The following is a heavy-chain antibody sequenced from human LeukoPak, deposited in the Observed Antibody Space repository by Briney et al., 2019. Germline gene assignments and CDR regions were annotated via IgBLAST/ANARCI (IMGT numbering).Heavy chain of an antibody. CDR2: IYYSGST. Sequence: PSETLSLTCTVSGGFISSSSYYWGWIRQPPGKGLEWIGSIYYSGSTYYSPSLKSRVTISVDTSKNQFSLKLSSVTAADTAVYHCARRHEYSRSYGFDPWGQGTLVTVSS. CDR1: GGFISSSSYY. J-gene: IGHJ5*02. CDR3: ARRHEYSRSYGFDP. V-gene: IGHV4-39*07. D-gene: IGHD6-6*01.